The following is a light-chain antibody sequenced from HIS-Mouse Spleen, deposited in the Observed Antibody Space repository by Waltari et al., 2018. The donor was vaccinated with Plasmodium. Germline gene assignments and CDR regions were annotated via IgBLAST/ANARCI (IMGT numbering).Light chain of an antibody. CDR3: QQYNNWPFT. V-gene: IGKV1-5*03. CDR1: QSISSW. J-gene: IGKJ3*01. Sequence: DIQMTQSPSTLSASVGDRVTITCRASQSISSWLAWYQQKPGKAPKLLIYKASSLESGVPSRFSGSGSGTEFTLTISSLQPEDFAVYYCQQYNNWPFTFGPGTKVDIK. CDR2: KAS.